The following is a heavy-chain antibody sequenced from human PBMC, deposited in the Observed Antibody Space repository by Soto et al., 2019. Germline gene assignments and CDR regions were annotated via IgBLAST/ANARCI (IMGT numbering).Heavy chain of an antibody. V-gene: IGHV3-74*01. J-gene: IGHJ3*02. D-gene: IGHD2-21*02. CDR3: EGGDKAAFDM. CDR1: GFTFSYYW. Sequence: EVQLVESGGGLVQPGGSLRLSCAASGFTFSYYWMHWVRQAPGQGLVWVSRIHSDGSSTTYADSVKGRFTISRDNAKNALYLQMTSLRAEDMAVYYCEGGDKAAFDMWGKGAMVSVSS. CDR2: IHSDGSST.